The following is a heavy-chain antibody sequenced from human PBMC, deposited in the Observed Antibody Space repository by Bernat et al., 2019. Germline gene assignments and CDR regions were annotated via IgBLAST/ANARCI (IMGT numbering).Heavy chain of an antibody. V-gene: IGHV3-21*01. J-gene: IGHJ4*02. CDR3: ARPPGPGTDY. D-gene: IGHD1-1*01. Sequence: EVQLVESGGGLVKPGGSLRLPCEASGFTFSSYTMNWVRQAPGKGLEWVSSISSGSGYIYYADSLKGRFTISRDNAKNSLYLQMNSLRAEDTAVYYCARPPGPGTDYWGQGTLVTVSS. CDR2: ISSGSGYI. CDR1: GFTFSSYT.